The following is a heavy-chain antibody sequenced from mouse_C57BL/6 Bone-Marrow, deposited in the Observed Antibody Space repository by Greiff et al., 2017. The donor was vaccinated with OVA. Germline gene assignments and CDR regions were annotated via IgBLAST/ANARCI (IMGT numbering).Heavy chain of an antibody. J-gene: IGHJ3*01. V-gene: IGHV5-4*03. Sequence: EVKLQESGGGLVKPGGSLKLSCAASGFTFSSYAMSWVRQTPEKRLEWVATISDGGSYTYYPDNVKGRFTISRDNAKNNLYLQMSHLKSEDTAMYYCASDYDWFAYWGQGTLVTVSA. CDR3: ASDYDWFAY. CDR1: GFTFSSYA. CDR2: ISDGGSYT. D-gene: IGHD2-4*01.